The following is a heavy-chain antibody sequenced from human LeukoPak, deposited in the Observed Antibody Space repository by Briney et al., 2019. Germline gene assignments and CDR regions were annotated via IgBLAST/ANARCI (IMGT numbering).Heavy chain of an antibody. CDR3: ARSPMYYYDSSGYYVF. J-gene: IGHJ4*02. D-gene: IGHD3-22*01. V-gene: IGHV4-61*02. CDR2: IYTSGST. Sequence: SETLSLTCTVSGGSISSGSYYWSWIRQPAGKGLEWIGRIYTSGSTNYNPSLKSRVTISVDTSKNQFSLKLRSVTAADTAVYYCARSPMYYYDSSGYYVFGGQGTLVTVSS. CDR1: GGSISSGSYY.